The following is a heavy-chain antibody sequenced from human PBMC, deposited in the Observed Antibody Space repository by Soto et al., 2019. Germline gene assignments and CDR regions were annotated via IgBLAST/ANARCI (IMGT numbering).Heavy chain of an antibody. CDR1: GGSFSGYY. J-gene: IGHJ6*02. Sequence: SETLSLTCAVYGGSFSGYYWSWIRQPPGKGLEWIGETNHSGSTNYNPSLKSRVTISVDTSKNQFSLKLSSVTAADTAVYYCARGFWSGYYYYGMDVWGQGTTVTVSS. CDR3: ARGFWSGYYYYGMDV. D-gene: IGHD3-3*01. CDR2: TNHSGST. V-gene: IGHV4-34*01.